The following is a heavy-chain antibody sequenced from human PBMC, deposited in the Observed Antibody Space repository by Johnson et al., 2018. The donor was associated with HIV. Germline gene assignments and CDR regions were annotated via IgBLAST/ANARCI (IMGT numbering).Heavy chain of an antibody. CDR3: ARGGLGDSLTGLAFDM. Sequence: QVQLVESGGGLVKPGGSLRLSCAASGFTFSDNYMSWIRQAPGKGLEWVSSISTSGTNIYYADSVKGRFTISRDNAKNSLCLQMNSLRAEDTAVYYCARGGLGDSLTGLAFDMWGQGTMVTVSS. V-gene: IGHV3-11*04. CDR1: GFTFSDNY. D-gene: IGHD3-9*01. J-gene: IGHJ3*02. CDR2: ISTSGTNI.